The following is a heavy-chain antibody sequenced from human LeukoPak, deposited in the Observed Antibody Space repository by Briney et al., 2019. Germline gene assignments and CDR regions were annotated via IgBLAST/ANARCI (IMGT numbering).Heavy chain of an antibody. V-gene: IGHV3-30*02. J-gene: IGHJ6*03. CDR3: AKDASTSYSYYYMDV. D-gene: IGHD4-11*01. CDR1: GFTFSTYG. CDR2: IRNDGSNK. Sequence: PGGSLRLSCVASGFTFSTYGMHWVRQAPGKGLEWVALIRNDGSNKYHADSVKGRFTLSRDNSRNTLYLQMSSLRDEDTAVYYCAKDASTSYSYYYMDVWGKGTTVTVSS.